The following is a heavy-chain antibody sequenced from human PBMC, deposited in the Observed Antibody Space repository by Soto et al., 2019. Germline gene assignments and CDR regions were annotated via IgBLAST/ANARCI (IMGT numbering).Heavy chain of an antibody. J-gene: IGHJ4*02. D-gene: IGHD3-16*02. V-gene: IGHV4-34*01. CDR3: AISDDYIWGSYRSDY. Sequence: SETLSLTCAVYGGSSSGYYWSWIRQPPGKGLEWIGEINHSGSTNYNPSLKSRVTISVDTSKNQFSLKLSSVTAADTAVYYCAISDDYIWGSYRSDYWGQGTLVTVPQ. CDR2: INHSGST. CDR1: GGSSSGYY.